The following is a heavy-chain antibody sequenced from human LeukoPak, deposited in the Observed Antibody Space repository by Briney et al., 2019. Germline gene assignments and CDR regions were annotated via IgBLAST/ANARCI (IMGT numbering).Heavy chain of an antibody. CDR3: ARLLDNDISGDPDTFDV. J-gene: IGHJ3*01. D-gene: IGHD3-22*01. Sequence: SETLSLTCTVSGGSLSGRYWSWIRQPPGKRLEWIGYVSYTRRTKYNPSLQSRVTISIDTSKSQFSLKLTSVTSADTAVYSCARLLDNDISGDPDTFDVWGQGTTVIVSS. CDR2: VSYTRRT. V-gene: IGHV4-59*11. CDR1: GGSLSGRY.